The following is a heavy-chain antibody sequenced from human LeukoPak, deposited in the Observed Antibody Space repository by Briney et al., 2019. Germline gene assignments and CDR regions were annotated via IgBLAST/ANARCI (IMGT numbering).Heavy chain of an antibody. CDR2: IYYSGST. Sequence: SETLSLTCTVSGGSISSGDYYWSWIRQPPGKGLEWIGYIYYSGSTYYNPSLRSRVTISVDTSKNQFSLKLSSVTAADTAVYYCARGVVVPAAMFDPWGQGTLVTVSS. CDR3: ARGVVVPAAMFDP. J-gene: IGHJ5*02. D-gene: IGHD2-2*01. V-gene: IGHV4-30-4*08. CDR1: GGSISSGDYY.